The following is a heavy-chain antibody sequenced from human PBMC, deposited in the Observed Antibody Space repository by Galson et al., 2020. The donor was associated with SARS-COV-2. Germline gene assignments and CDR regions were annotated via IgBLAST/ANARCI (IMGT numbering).Heavy chain of an antibody. CDR1: GFRFTASA. J-gene: IGHJ4*02. CDR3: AAFVGNNPAY. D-gene: IGHD1-26*01. CDR2: IVVCSGKT. Sequence: SVNVSCKTSGFRFTASAVQWVRQARGQRLEWIGWIVVCSGKTNYAQNFQERVTITRDMSTTTAYMELSSLRSEDTAVYYCAAFVGNNPAYWGQGTLVSVSS. V-gene: IGHV1-58*01.